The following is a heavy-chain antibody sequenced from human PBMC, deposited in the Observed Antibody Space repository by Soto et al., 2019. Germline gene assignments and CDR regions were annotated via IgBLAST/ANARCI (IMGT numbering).Heavy chain of an antibody. CDR2: FHYSGST. Sequence: QLQLQESGPGLVKPSETLSLTCTVSGGSISSSPYYWGWIRQSPGQGLEWIASFHYSGSTYYKPSLKSRVTVSVDTSRNQFSLKLTSVTAADTAVYFCARHQGDYVGLDYWGQGTLVTVSS. D-gene: IGHD4-17*01. CDR1: GGSISSSPYY. CDR3: ARHQGDYVGLDY. J-gene: IGHJ4*02. V-gene: IGHV4-39*01.